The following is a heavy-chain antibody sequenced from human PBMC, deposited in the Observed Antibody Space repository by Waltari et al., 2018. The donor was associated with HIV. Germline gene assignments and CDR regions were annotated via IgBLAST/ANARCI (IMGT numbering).Heavy chain of an antibody. V-gene: IGHV1-2*02. CDR3: ARIPLTGTTLRLDV. J-gene: IGHJ6*02. D-gene: IGHD1-7*01. CDR1: GYTFTGYY. CDR2: INPNSGGT. Sequence: QVQLVQSGAAVKKPGASVKVSCKASGYTFTGYYMHWVRPVPGQGLEWMGWINPNSGGTNYAQKFQGRVTMTRDTSISTAYMELSRLRSDDTAVYYCARIPLTGTTLRLDVWGQGTTVTVSS.